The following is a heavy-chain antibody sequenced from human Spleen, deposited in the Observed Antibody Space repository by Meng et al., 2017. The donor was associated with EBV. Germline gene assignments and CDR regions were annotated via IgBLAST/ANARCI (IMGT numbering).Heavy chain of an antibody. CDR3: ARLYSGNHPIDDY. D-gene: IGHD1-26*01. CDR2: INPGSGNA. CDR1: GYTFTTYA. V-gene: IGHV1-3*01. Sequence: VRVMQSGAELKKPGASVKVSCKASGYTFTTYAIHWVRQAPGQGLEWMGWINPGSGNAKYSQKFQGRVTITTDTSASTTYMELRSLRSEDTAVYYCARLYSGNHPIDDYWGQGTLVTVSS. J-gene: IGHJ4*02.